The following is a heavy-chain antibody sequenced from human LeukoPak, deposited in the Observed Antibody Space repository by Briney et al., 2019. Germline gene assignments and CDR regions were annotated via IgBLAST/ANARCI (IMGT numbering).Heavy chain of an antibody. Sequence: PSETLSLTCVVYVGSLSAYYWTWIRQPPGKGLEWMGEINHGGSTNYNPSLKSRVTISIDTSKNQFSLKLSSVTAADTPFYYCARYLDYGGNSRVFQHWGQGTLVTVSS. CDR1: VGSLSAYY. V-gene: IGHV4-34*01. J-gene: IGHJ1*01. CDR2: INHGGST. D-gene: IGHD4-23*01. CDR3: ARYLDYGGNSRVFQH.